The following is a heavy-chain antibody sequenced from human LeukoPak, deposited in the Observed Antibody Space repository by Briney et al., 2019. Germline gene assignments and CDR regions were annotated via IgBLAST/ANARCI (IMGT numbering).Heavy chain of an antibody. Sequence: GGSLRLSCAASGFTFSSYSMNWVRRAPGKGLEWVSSISSSSSYIYYADSMKGRFTISRDNAKNSLYLQMNSLRAEDTAVYYCARGGGYGSSSGSDYWGQGTLVTVSS. CDR2: ISSSSSYI. V-gene: IGHV3-21*01. J-gene: IGHJ4*02. CDR1: GFTFSSYS. CDR3: ARGGGYGSSSGSDY. D-gene: IGHD6-6*01.